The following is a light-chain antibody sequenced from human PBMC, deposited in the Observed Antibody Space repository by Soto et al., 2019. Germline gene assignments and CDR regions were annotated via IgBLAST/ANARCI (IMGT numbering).Light chain of an antibody. V-gene: IGLV2-18*02. J-gene: IGLJ2*01. CDR2: EVN. CDR3: TSPTSTKYFVIL. CDR1: NSDIGHAAR. Sequence: QSALTQPPSVSGSPGQSVTISCTGTNSDIGHAARVSWYQQSPGTAPKLMIYEVNNRPSGVPDRFSGSKSGNTASLTISGLQPEDEADYYCTSPTSTKYFVILFGGGTKLTVL.